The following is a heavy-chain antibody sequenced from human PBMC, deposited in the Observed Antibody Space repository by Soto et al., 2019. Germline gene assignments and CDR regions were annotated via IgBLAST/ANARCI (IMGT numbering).Heavy chain of an antibody. CDR1: GGTFSSYA. J-gene: IGHJ4*02. CDR3: AYESGYYYYFDY. V-gene: IGHV1-69*01. Sequence: QVQLVQSGAEVKKPGSSVKVSCKASGGTFSSYAISWVRQAPGKGLEWMGGIIPIFGTANYAQKFQGRVTITADEATSTAYMELSSLISEDTAVYYCAYESGYYYYFDYLGQGTLVTVSS. D-gene: IGHD3-22*01. CDR2: IIPIFGTA.